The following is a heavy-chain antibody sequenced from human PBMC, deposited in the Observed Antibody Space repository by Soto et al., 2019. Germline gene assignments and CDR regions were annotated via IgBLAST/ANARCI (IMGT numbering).Heavy chain of an antibody. CDR3: ARGGSNVAARPRWFDP. J-gene: IGHJ5*02. V-gene: IGHV4-34*01. CDR2: INHSGST. CDR1: GGSFSGYY. D-gene: IGHD6-6*01. Sequence: PXETLSLTFAVYGGSFSGYYGSGIRQPPGKGLEWIGEINHSGSTNYNPSLKSRVTISVDTSKNQFSLKLSSVTAADTAVYYCARGGSNVAARPRWFDPWGQGTLVTVSS.